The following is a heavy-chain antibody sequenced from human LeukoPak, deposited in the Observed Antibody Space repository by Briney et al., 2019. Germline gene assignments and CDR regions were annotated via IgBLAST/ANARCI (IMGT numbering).Heavy chain of an antibody. J-gene: IGHJ5*02. V-gene: IGHV3-23*01. CDR1: GFTFSSYA. CDR3: AKDLTMIVVVMFDP. D-gene: IGHD3-22*01. Sequence: PGGSLRLSCAASGFTFSSYAMSWVRQAPGKGLEWVSAISGSGGSTYYADSVKGRFTISRDNSKNTLYLQMNSLIAEDTAVYYCAKDLTMIVVVMFDPWGQGTLVTVSS. CDR2: ISGSGGST.